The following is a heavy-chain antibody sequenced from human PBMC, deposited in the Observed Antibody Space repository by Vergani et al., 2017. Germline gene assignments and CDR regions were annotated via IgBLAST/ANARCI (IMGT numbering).Heavy chain of an antibody. Sequence: QVQSVESAGGVVQPGGSLRLSCAASGFTFSNFGMHWIRPAPGKGLEWLAYIGKDGINTRYRDAVKGRFTVSRDNTKDILYLQMDSLRSEDTTLYYCAKYLRDSTDGLPDSWGPGTLVIVSS. CDR3: AKYLRDSTDGLPDS. CDR2: IGKDGINT. V-gene: IGHV3-30*02. CDR1: GFTFSNFG. D-gene: IGHD2-21*02. J-gene: IGHJ4*02.